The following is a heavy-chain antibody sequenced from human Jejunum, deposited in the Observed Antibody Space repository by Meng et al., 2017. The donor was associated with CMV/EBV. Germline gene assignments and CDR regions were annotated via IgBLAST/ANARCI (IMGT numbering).Heavy chain of an antibody. CDR3: ARGVGVDP. V-gene: IGHV4-34*01. CDR2: ISHSGST. J-gene: IGHJ5*02. Sequence: QVQLQQWGAGLLKPSETLSLTCAVYGASFSDYYLSWIRQPPGKGLEWIGEISHSGSTNYNPSLKSRVTISVDTSKNQFSLKLNSVTAADTAVYYCARGVGVDPWGQGTRV. CDR1: GASFSDYY.